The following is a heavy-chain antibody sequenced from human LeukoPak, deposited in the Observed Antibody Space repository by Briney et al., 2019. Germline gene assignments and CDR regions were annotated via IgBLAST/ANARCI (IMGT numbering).Heavy chain of an antibody. CDR3: ARGRGYMDV. CDR1: GGSFSGYY. CDR2: IDHSGST. V-gene: IGHV4-34*01. J-gene: IGHJ6*03. Sequence: SETLSLTCAAYGGSFSGYYWSWIRQPPGKGLEYIGQIDHSGSTNYNPSLKSRVTISVDTSKKHFSLKLSSVTAADTAVYYCARGRGYMDVWGKGTTVTVSS.